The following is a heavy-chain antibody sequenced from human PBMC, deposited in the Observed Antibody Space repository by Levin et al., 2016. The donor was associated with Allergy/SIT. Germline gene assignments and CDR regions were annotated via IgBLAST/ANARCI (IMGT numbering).Heavy chain of an antibody. CDR1: GYTFTTFY. J-gene: IGHJ4*02. D-gene: IGHD5-24*01. CDR3: ARGVGGMVTTYFDF. CDR2: IDPSGGRL. Sequence: ASVKVSCKASGYTFTTFYINWVRQAPGQGLEWMGVIDPSGGRLTYAEKFQDRLTMTKDMSTSTIYMELSSLRSEDTALYYCARGVGGMVTTYFDFWGLGTLVTVSS. V-gene: IGHV1-46*01.